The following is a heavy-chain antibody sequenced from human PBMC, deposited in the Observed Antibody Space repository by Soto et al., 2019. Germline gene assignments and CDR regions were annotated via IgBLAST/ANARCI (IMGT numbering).Heavy chain of an antibody. D-gene: IGHD3-16*01. Sequence: GSLRLSCAASGFTVSTKYMSWVRQAPGKGLEWVSVIYSGGSTFYADSVRGRFTISRDNSKNTVNLKMNSLRAEDTAVYYCARDPWAADYWGQGTLVTVSS. CDR3: ARDPWAADY. J-gene: IGHJ4*02. V-gene: IGHV3-66*01. CDR1: GFTVSTKY. CDR2: IYSGGST.